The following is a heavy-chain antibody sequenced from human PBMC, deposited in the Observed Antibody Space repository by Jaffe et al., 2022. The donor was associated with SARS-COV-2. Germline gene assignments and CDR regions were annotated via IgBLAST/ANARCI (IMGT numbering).Heavy chain of an antibody. V-gene: IGHV3-30*18. CDR2: MSYDGRNK. J-gene: IGHJ4*02. CDR3: AKREYNWNYLDY. Sequence: QVQLVESGGGVVQTGRSLRLSCAASGFTFRTYGMHWVRQAPGKGLEWVAFMSYDGRNKYYADSVKGRFTISRDNSNNTLYLQLNGLRAEDTAVYYCAKREYNWNYLDYWGQGTLVTVSS. D-gene: IGHD1-20*01. CDR1: GFTFRTYG.